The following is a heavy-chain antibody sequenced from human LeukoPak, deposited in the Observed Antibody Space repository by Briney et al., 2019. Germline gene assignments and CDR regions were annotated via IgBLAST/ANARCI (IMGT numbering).Heavy chain of an antibody. CDR2: ISSSSSTI. D-gene: IGHD3-10*01. CDR3: ARGGTGYYYYYYMDV. Sequence: GGSLRLSCAASGFTFSSYSMNWVRQAPGKGLEWVSYISSSSSTIYYADSVKGRLTISRDNAKNSLYLQMNSLRAEDTAVYYCARGGTGYYYYYYMDVWGKGTTVTVSS. CDR1: GFTFSSYS. J-gene: IGHJ6*03. V-gene: IGHV3-48*01.